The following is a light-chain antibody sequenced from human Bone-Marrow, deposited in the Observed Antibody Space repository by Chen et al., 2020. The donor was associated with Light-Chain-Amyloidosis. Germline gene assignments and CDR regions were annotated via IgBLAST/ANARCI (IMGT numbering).Light chain of an antibody. J-gene: IGLJ3*02. V-gene: IGLV3-21*02. CDR3: QVWDRSSDRPV. CDR1: NIGTTS. CDR2: DDS. Sequence: SYVLTQPSSVSVAPGQTATIACGGNNIGTTSVHWYQQTPGQAPLLVVYDDSDRPSGIPERYSGSNSGNTATLTISRVEAGDEADYYWQVWDRSSDRPVFGGGPKLTFL.